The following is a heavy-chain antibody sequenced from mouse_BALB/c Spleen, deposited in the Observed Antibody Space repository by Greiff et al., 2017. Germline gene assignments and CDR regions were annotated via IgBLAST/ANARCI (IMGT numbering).Heavy chain of an antibody. Sequence: VQLQQSGAELVRPGVSVKISCKGSGYTFTDYAMHWVKQSHAKSLEWIGVISTYYGDASYNQKFKGKATMTVDKSSSTAYMELARLTSEDSAIYYCARGDGDHWYFDVWGAGTTVTVSS. CDR2: ISTYYGDA. CDR3: ARGDGDHWYFDV. D-gene: IGHD2-13*01. V-gene: IGHV1S137*01. CDR1: GYTFTDYA. J-gene: IGHJ1*01.